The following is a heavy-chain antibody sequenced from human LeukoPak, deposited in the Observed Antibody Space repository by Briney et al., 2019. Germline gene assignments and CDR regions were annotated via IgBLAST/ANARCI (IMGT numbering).Heavy chain of an antibody. CDR1: GGSFRGYY. V-gene: IGHV4-34*01. Sequence: SETLSLTCAVYGGSFRGYYWSWIRQPPGKGLEWIGEINHSGSTNYNPSLKSRVTISVDTSKNQFSLKLSSVTAADTAVYYCARGRGSCSSTSCYKGAPFDYWGQGTLVTVSS. D-gene: IGHD2-2*02. CDR2: INHSGST. J-gene: IGHJ4*02. CDR3: ARGRGSCSSTSCYKGAPFDY.